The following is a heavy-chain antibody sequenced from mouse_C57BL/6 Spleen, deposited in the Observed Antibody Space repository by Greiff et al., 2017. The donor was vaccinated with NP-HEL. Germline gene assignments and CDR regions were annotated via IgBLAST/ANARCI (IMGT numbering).Heavy chain of an antibody. D-gene: IGHD2-3*01. CDR2: INPNNGGT. J-gene: IGHJ3*01. V-gene: IGHV1-22*01. Sequence: EVQLQESGPELVKPGASVKMSCKASGYTFTDYNMHWVKQSHGKSLEWIGYINPNNGGTSYNQKFKGKATLTVNKSSSTAYMELRSLTSEDSAVYYCARSDDGYYGWFAYWGQGTLVTVSA. CDR3: ARSDDGYYGWFAY. CDR1: GYTFTDYN.